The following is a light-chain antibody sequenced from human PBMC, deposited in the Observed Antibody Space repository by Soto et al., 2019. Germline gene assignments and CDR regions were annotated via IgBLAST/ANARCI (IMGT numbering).Light chain of an antibody. CDR2: DTS. Sequence: EIVLTQSPATLSLSTGERATLSCWASQSVSKYLAWYQQKPGQAPRLLIYDTSNRATGIPSRFSGSASGTDFTLTISSLEHEDFAVYYCQQRSKWTITFGQGTRLEIK. V-gene: IGKV3-11*01. CDR3: QQRSKWTIT. J-gene: IGKJ5*01. CDR1: QSVSKY.